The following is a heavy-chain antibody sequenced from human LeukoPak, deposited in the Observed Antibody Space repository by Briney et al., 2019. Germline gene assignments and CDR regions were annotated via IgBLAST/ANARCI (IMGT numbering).Heavy chain of an antibody. V-gene: IGHV4-4*07. CDR3: ARVRVPAAIGPGHDAFDI. CDR2: IYTSGST. Sequence: SETLSLTCTVSGGSISSYYWSWIRQPAGKGLEWIGRIYTSGSTNYNPSLKSRVTMSVDTSKNQFSLKLSSVTAADTAVYYCARVRVPAAIGPGHDAFDIWGQGTMVTVSS. J-gene: IGHJ3*02. D-gene: IGHD2-2*01. CDR1: GGSISSYY.